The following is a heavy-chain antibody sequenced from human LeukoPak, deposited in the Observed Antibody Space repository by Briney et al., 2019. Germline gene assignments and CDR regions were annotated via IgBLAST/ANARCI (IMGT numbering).Heavy chain of an antibody. V-gene: IGHV1-8*01. CDR2: MNPNSGNT. CDR1: GYTFTSYD. Sequence: ASVKVSCKASGYTFTSYDINWVRQATGQGLEWMGWMNPNSGNTGYAQKFQGRVTMARNTSISTAYMELSSLRSEDTAVYYCARGDALPEDLPPRRGAYYYYYGMDVWGQGTTVTVSS. J-gene: IGHJ6*02. CDR3: ARGDALPEDLPPRRGAYYYYYGMDV. D-gene: IGHD2-2*01.